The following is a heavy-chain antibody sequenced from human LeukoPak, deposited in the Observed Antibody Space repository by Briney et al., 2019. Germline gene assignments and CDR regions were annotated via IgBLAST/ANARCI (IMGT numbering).Heavy chain of an antibody. V-gene: IGHV3-64D*06. CDR1: GFTFSTYV. CDR2: ISSNGDNT. Sequence: GGSLRLSCSVSGFTFSTYVMHWGRKAPGKGLDYVSAISSNGDNTYYADSVKGRFTISRDNSKNTLYLQMSSLRADDTAVYYCVRGTGYWGQGTLVTVSS. J-gene: IGHJ4*02. CDR3: VRGTGY.